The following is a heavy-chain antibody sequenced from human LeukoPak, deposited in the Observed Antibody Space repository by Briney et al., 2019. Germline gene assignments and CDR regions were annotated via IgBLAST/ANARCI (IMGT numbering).Heavy chain of an antibody. CDR3: AREENAFDI. Sequence: GGSLRLSCAASGFTFSTYAMSWVRQAPGKGLEWVSSISSGSTYIYYADSVKGRFTISRDNAKNSLYLQMNSLRAEDTAVYYCAREENAFDIWGQGTMVTVSS. J-gene: IGHJ3*02. V-gene: IGHV3-21*01. CDR1: GFTFSTYA. CDR2: ISSGSTYI.